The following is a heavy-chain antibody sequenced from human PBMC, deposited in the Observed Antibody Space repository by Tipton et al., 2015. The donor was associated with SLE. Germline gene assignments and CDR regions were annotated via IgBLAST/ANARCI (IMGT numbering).Heavy chain of an antibody. J-gene: IGHJ4*02. D-gene: IGHD2-8*01. Sequence: TLSLTCTVSGGSINAYYWTWIRQPPGKGLEWIGSIYYSGSTYYNPSFKSRVTISVDTSKNQFSLKVRALTAADTAVYYCARGGPSVLIRNSYFDYWGQGTLVTVSS. CDR3: ARGGPSVLIRNSYFDY. CDR2: IYYSGST. CDR1: GGSINAYY. V-gene: IGHV4-59*12.